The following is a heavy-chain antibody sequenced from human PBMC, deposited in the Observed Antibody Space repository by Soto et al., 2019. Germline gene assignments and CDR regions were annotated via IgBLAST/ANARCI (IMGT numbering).Heavy chain of an antibody. D-gene: IGHD2-21*02. CDR1: GYTFNTYY. V-gene: IGHV1-46*02. CDR3: ARGGHIAVVTASFDN. Sequence: QVQLVQSGAEVRKPGASVKVSCKPSGYTFNTYYLHWLRQAPGQALEWMGVIHPSGGGTTYAQKSLGRFTXXRDTSTTTVFMELSSLRSDDTAVYYCARGGHIAVVTASFDNWGQGTLVTVSS. J-gene: IGHJ4*02. CDR2: IHPSGGGT.